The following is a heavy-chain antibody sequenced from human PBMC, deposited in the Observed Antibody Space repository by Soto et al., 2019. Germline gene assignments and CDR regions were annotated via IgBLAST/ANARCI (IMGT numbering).Heavy chain of an antibody. Sequence: SETLSLTCTVSGGSISRSSYYWVLIRQPPGKGLEWIGSIYYSGSAYYNPSLKSRVTISVDTSKNQFSLKLSSVTAADTAVYYCARLVYDSSGYRPGWGQGTLVTVSS. V-gene: IGHV4-39*01. J-gene: IGHJ4*02. D-gene: IGHD3-22*01. CDR2: IYYSGSA. CDR3: ARLVYDSSGYRPG. CDR1: GGSISRSSYY.